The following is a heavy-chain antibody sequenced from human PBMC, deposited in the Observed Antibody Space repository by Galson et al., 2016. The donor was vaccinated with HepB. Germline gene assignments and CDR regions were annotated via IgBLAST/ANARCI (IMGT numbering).Heavy chain of an antibody. J-gene: IGHJ6*02. D-gene: IGHD3-22*01. V-gene: IGHV4-39*01. CDR2: IYYSGST. CDR1: GGSISSSGFY. Sequence: SETLSPTCTVSGGSISSSGFYWGWIRQPPGKGLEWIGSIYYSGSTYYNPSLKSRVTISVDTSKNQFSLKLSSVTAADTAVYYCARRSLTTMHVWGQGTTVTVSS. CDR3: ARRSLTTMHV.